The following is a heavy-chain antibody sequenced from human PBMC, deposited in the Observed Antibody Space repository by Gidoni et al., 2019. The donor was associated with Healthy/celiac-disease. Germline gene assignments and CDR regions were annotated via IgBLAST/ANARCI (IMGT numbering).Heavy chain of an antibody. Sequence: VESGGGLVKPGGSLKLSCLASGFTFRNAWMSWVRQAPGKGLECVGRIKSKTDGGTTDYAAPVKGRLTISRDDSKNTLYLQMNSLKTEDTAVYYCTTWYSSGWYGFGDYWGQGTLVTVSS. D-gene: IGHD6-19*01. V-gene: IGHV3-15*01. J-gene: IGHJ4*02. CDR3: TTWYSSGWYGFGDY. CDR1: GFTFRNAW. CDR2: IKSKTDGGTT.